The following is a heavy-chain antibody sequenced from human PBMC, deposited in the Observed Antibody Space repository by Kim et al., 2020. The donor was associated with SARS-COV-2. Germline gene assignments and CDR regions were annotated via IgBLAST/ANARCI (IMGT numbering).Heavy chain of an antibody. Sequence: SETLSLTCTVSGDSVSSGGFYGSWIRQPPGKGLEWIGYIYYSGSTYYNPSLKSRVTISVDTSKNQFSLKLTSVIAADTAVYFCASSSSVLRYFEDCG. D-gene: IGHD3-22*01. CDR2: IYYSGST. J-gene: IGHJ4*01. CDR1: GDSVSSGGFY. CDR3: ASSSSVLRYFED. V-gene: IGHV4-61*08.